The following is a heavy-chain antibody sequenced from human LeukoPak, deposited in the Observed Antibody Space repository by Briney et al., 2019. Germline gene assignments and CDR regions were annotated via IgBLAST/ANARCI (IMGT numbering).Heavy chain of an antibody. D-gene: IGHD1-1*01. CDR3: AARYNWNDLAY. CDR2: IKSKADGGTT. J-gene: IGHJ4*02. CDR1: GFTFTNAW. Sequence: GGPLRLSCAASGFTFTNAWMSWVRQAPGKGLEWVGRIKSKADGGTTDYAAPVKGRFTISRDDSQNTLYLQMNSLKTEDRAVYYCAARYNWNDLAYWGQGTLVTVSS. V-gene: IGHV3-15*01.